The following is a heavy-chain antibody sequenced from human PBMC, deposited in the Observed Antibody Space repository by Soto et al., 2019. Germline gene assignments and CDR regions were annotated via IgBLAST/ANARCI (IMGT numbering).Heavy chain of an antibody. D-gene: IGHD2-2*01. CDR2: ISGYNGNT. CDR1: GYTFTNYG. Sequence: QVQLVQSGAEVKKPGASVKVSCKASGYTFTNYGITWVRQAPGQGLEWMGWISGYNGNTNYAQKLQGRVTMTRDTSTSTAYMELRSLTSDDTAVYYCARDEVPAANWLDPWGQGTLVTVSS. V-gene: IGHV1-18*01. J-gene: IGHJ5*02. CDR3: ARDEVPAANWLDP.